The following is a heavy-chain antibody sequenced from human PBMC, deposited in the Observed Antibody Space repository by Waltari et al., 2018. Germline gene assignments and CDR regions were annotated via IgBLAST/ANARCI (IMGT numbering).Heavy chain of an antibody. Sequence: QVQLVQSGAEVKKPGSSVKVSCKASGGTFSSYAISWVRQAPGQGLEWMGGIIPIFGTENQPQKFQGRGPNTADESTSPAYMELGSLRSEDTAVYYCARDSYVSQVESQLDYWGQGTLVTVSS. D-gene: IGHD3-16*01. CDR3: ARDSYVSQVESQLDY. V-gene: IGHV1-69*12. J-gene: IGHJ4*02. CDR2: IIPIFGTE. CDR1: GGTFSSYA.